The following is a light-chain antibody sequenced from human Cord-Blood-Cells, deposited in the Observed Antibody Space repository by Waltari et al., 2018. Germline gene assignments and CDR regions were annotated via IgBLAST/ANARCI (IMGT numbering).Light chain of an antibody. Sequence: DIQMTQSPSPMSASVGDRVTITCRASLSISSYLNWYQQKPGKAPKLLIFAASSLQSGVPPRFSSSSSWTEYTLTISSLQPEDFATYYCRQSYSTPITFGQGTRLEIK. CDR3: RQSYSTPIT. CDR2: AAS. J-gene: IGKJ5*01. V-gene: IGKV1-39*01. CDR1: LSISSY.